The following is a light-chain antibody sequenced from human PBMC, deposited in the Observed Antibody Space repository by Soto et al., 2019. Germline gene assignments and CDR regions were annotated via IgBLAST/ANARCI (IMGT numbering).Light chain of an antibody. V-gene: IGLV2-23*02. J-gene: IGLJ1*01. CDR3: CSYAGIYV. Sequence: QSVLTQPASVSGSPGQSITISCAGTSRDVGRYNLVSWYQQHPGKAPKLMIYEVTKRPSGVSHRFSGSKSGTTASLTISGLKAEDEADYYCCSYAGIYVFGSGTKVT. CDR1: SRDVGRYNL. CDR2: EVT.